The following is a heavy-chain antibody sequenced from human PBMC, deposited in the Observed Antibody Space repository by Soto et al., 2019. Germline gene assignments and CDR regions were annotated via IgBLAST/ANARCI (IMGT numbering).Heavy chain of an antibody. Sequence: EVQLVESGGGLVQPGGSLRLSCSASGFAFSNHWMDWVRQAPGKGLEWVANINPDGSEEHYVDSVKGRLTISRDNAKNTLHMQMSRLTGEGSALYYCSRYLASWGQGTLVIVSS. CDR2: INPDGSEE. V-gene: IGHV3-7*01. J-gene: IGHJ4*02. CDR1: GFAFSNHW. CDR3: SRYLAS.